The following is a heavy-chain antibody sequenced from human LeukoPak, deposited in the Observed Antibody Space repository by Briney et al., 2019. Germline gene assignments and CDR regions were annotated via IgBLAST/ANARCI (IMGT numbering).Heavy chain of an antibody. CDR1: GFTFNNYA. CDR2: ISGFGGST. CDR3: ARRSGSSWSSFDY. D-gene: IGHD6-13*01. Sequence: EAGGPLRLSCAASGFTFNNYAMNWVRQAPGKGLEWVSGISGFGGSTYYAPSVKGRLTISRDNFGNMLYLHLDSLRVEDTAIYYCARRSGSSWSSFDYWGQGALVTVSS. J-gene: IGHJ4*02. V-gene: IGHV3-23*01.